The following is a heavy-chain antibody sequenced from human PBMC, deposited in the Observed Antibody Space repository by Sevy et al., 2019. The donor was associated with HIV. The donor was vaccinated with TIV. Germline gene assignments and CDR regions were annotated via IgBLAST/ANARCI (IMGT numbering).Heavy chain of an antibody. CDR1: GGTFSSYA. CDR3: AREDGYYRMNWFDP. Sequence: SVKVSCKASGGTFSSYAISWVRQAPGQGLEWMGGIIPIFGTANYAQKFQGRVTITADKSTSTAYMELSSLRSKDTAEYYCAREDGYYRMNWFDPWGQGTLVTVSS. V-gene: IGHV1-69*06. J-gene: IGHJ5*02. D-gene: IGHD3-3*01. CDR2: IIPIFGTA.